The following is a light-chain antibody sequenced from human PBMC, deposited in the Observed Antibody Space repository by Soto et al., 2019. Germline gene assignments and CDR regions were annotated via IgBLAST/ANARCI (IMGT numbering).Light chain of an antibody. CDR3: QQFFSDLVT. CDR2: DAS. V-gene: IGKV1-13*02. Sequence: AIHLTQSPSSLSAAVGDRVTITCRARQDSRSALAWYQQKPGKSPDLLIYDASTLETGVPSRFSGSGSGTHFFLTISGLQPDDFATYYCQQFFSDLVTFGGGTKVEIK. J-gene: IGKJ4*01. CDR1: QDSRSA.